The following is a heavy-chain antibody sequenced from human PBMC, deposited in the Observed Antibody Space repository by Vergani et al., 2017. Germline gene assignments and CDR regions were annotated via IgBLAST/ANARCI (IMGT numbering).Heavy chain of an antibody. CDR1: GFALNRHA. V-gene: IGHV3-23*04. CDR2: ISGSGGST. J-gene: IGHJ6*03. Sequence: VQLVESGGGVVQPGTSLRLSCVVSGFALNRHAMYWVRQAPGKGLEWVSAISGSGGSTYYADSVKGRFTISRDNSKNTLYLQMNSLRAEDTAVYYCAKSGIVVVPAAIRGVRYYYYYMDVWGKGTTVTVSS. CDR3: AKSGIVVVPAAIRGVRYYYYYMDV. D-gene: IGHD2-2*02.